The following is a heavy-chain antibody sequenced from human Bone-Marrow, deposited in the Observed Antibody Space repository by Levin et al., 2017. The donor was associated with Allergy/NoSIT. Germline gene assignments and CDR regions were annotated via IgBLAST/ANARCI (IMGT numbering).Heavy chain of an antibody. J-gene: IGHJ4*02. CDR3: VRWRWLQSEFDC. CDR1: GYTFSSHW. CDR2: IKADGTGA. D-gene: IGHD5-24*01. Sequence: GESLKISCAASGYTFSSHWMSWLRQAPGKGLDWVAHIKADGTGAQYVDSVQGRFTISRDNAKSSLYLQMNSLRAEDTAVYYCVRWRWLQSEFDCWGQGTLVTVSS. V-gene: IGHV3-7*01.